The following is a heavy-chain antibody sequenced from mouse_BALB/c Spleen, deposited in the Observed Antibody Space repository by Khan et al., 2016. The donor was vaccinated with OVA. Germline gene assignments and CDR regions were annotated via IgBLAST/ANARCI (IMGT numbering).Heavy chain of an antibody. CDR2: ISYSGNT. CDR3: ARIYGGDFDY. J-gene: IGHJ2*01. CDR1: GYSITSDYA. V-gene: IGHV3-2*02. Sequence: EVQLQESGPGLVKPSQSLSLTCTVTGYSITSDYAWNWIRQFPGNKLEWMGYISYSGNTKYNPSLKSRISITRDTSKNQFFLHFNSVTTEDTATYDCARIYGGDFDYWGQGTTLTVSS. D-gene: IGHD1-1*01.